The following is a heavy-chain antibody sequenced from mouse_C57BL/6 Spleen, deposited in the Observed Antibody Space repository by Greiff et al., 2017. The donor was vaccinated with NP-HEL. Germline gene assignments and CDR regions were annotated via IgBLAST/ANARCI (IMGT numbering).Heavy chain of an antibody. Sequence: VHLVESGPGLVQPSQSLSITCTVSGFSLTSYGVHWVRQSPGKGLEWLGVIWSGGSTDYNAAFISRLSISKDNSKSQVFFKMNSLQADDTAIYYCARNPLDGYYDYFDYWGQGTTLTVSS. CDR2: IWSGGST. CDR1: GFSLTSYG. J-gene: IGHJ2*01. V-gene: IGHV2-2*01. D-gene: IGHD2-3*01. CDR3: ARNPLDGYYDYFDY.